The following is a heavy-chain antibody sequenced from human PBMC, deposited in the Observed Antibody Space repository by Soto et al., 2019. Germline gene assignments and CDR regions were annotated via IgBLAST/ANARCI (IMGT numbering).Heavy chain of an antibody. D-gene: IGHD5-18*01. CDR1: GFTFSSYG. J-gene: IGHJ5*02. CDR3: AKDRIQIWFRVSAGWFDP. CDR2: ISYDGSNK. Sequence: QVQLVESGGGVVQPGRSLRLSCAASGFTFSSYGMHWVRQAPGKGLEWVAVISYDGSNKYYADSVKGRFTISRDNSKNTRXLQMNSLRAEDTAVYYCAKDRIQIWFRVSAGWFDPWGQGTLVTVSS. V-gene: IGHV3-30*18.